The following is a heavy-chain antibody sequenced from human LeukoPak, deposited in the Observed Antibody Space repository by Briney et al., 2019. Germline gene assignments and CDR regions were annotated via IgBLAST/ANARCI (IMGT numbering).Heavy chain of an antibody. CDR2: TYYRSKWRN. Sequence: SQTLSLTCAISGDSFSSNSASWDWLRQSPWRGLEWLGRTYYRSKWRNDYAVSVRSRITISPDTSKNQCSLQLTSVTPEDTAVYYCARGTGDSCKDWGLGTLVTVYS. D-gene: IGHD3-22*01. CDR3: ARGTGDSCKD. CDR1: GDSFSSNSAS. V-gene: IGHV6-1*01. J-gene: IGHJ1*01.